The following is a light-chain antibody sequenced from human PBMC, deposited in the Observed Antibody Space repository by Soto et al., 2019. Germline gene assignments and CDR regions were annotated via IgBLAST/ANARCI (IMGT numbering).Light chain of an antibody. CDR2: DVS. V-gene: IGLV2-11*01. CDR3: CSYAGSYTVI. J-gene: IGLJ2*01. CDR1: SSDVGFYNY. Sequence: QSVLTQPRSVSGSPGQSVTISCTGTSSDVGFYNYVSWYQQHPGKAPKLMIYDVSGRPSGVPDRFSGSKSGNTASLTISGLQVEDEAEYYCCSYAGSYTVIFGGGTKLTVL.